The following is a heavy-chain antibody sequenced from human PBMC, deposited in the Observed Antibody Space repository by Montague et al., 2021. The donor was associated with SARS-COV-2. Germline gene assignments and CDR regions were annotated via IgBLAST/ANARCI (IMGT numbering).Heavy chain of an antibody. J-gene: IGHJ4*02. CDR3: ARVEPMYYGSYDY. V-gene: IGHV3-64*01. D-gene: IGHD3-10*01. CDR1: GFRFGSYA. Sequence: SLRLSCAASGFRFGSYAMHWVRQAPGKGPEYVSAISSSGDSTYYANFVKGRFTISRDNSKNTLYLQMGSLRGEDMAVYYCARVEPMYYGSYDYWGQGTQVSVSS. CDR2: ISSSGDST.